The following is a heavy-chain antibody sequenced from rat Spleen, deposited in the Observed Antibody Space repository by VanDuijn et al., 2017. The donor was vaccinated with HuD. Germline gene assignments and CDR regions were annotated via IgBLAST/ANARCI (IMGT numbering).Heavy chain of an antibody. CDR3: ATAYYSAYTQSKSPFNWFTY. V-gene: IGHV5-25*01. CDR1: GFTFSDYY. J-gene: IGHJ3*01. CDR2: ISSGGGST. D-gene: IGHD3-8*01. Sequence: EVQLVESGGGLVQPGRSLKLSCAASGFTFSDYYMAWVRQAPTKGLEWVATISSGGGSTNYRDSVKGRCTISRDNAKSTLYLQMNSLRSEDTATYYCATAYYSAYTQSKSPFNWFTYWGLGTLVTVSS.